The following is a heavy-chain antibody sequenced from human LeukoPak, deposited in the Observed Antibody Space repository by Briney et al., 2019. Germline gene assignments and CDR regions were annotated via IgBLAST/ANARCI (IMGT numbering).Heavy chain of an antibody. J-gene: IGHJ4*02. V-gene: IGHV3-74*01. CDR3: VRERNNFWSGHHSIFDS. D-gene: IGHD3-3*01. Sequence: GGSLRLSCAASGFIFSDHWMHWVRQAPGKGLVWLSRINNDGSSTIYADSVKGRFTFTRDNAENTLFLEMSSLRVEDTAVYYCVRERNNFWSGHHSIFDSWGQGTLVTVSS. CDR1: GFIFSDHW. CDR2: INNDGSST.